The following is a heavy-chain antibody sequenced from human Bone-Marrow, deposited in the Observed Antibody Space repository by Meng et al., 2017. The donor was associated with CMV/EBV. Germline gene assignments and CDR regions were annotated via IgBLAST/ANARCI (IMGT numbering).Heavy chain of an antibody. CDR1: GFTFNKAW. CDR3: ARGGTWIQLWGAFDI. J-gene: IGHJ3*02. Sequence: GGSLRLSCTASGFTFNKAWLSWVRQAPGKGLGWVGRIKSKSDGGTADYAAPVNGRFTISRDDSKSTLYLQMNSLKTEDTAVYYCARGGTWIQLWGAFDIWGQGTMVSVSS. CDR2: IKSKSDGGTA. D-gene: IGHD5-18*01. V-gene: IGHV3-15*01.